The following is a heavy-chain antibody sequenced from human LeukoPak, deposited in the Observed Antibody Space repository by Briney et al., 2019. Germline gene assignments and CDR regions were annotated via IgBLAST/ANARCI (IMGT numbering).Heavy chain of an antibody. Sequence: GGSLRLSCAASGFTFSDSAMHWVRQASGKGLEWIGRIKNKADSYATAYAASVKGRFTISRDDSKNTVYLQMNSLRTEDTAVYYCTKLLPGAVIYDYWGQGTLVTVSS. J-gene: IGHJ4*02. V-gene: IGHV3-73*01. D-gene: IGHD3-16*02. CDR1: GFTFSDSA. CDR2: IKNKADSYAT. CDR3: TKLLPGAVIYDY.